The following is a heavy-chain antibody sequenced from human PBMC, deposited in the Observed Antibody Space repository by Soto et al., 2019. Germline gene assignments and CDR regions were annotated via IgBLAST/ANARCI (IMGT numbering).Heavy chain of an antibody. CDR3: ARELDGIDV. J-gene: IGHJ6*02. Sequence: GGSLRLSCVASGFTLSTYAMSWVRQAPGKGLEWVSGITGSGGSTYYADSVKGRFTISRDNSKNSLYLQMNSLRAEDTAVYYCARELDGIDVWGQGTTVTVSS. V-gene: IGHV3-23*01. CDR2: ITGSGGST. CDR1: GFTLSTYA.